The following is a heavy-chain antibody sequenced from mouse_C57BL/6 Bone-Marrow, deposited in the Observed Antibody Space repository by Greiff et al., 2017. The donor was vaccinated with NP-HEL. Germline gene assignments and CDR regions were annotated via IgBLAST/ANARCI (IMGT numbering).Heavy chain of an antibody. Sequence: VQLQQSGAELARPGASVKLSCKASGYTFTSYGISWVKQRTGQGLEWIGEIYPRSGNTYYNEKFKGKATLTADKSSSTAYMELRSLTSEDSAVYFCARRYGSIYWYFDVWGTGTTVTVSS. CDR2: IYPRSGNT. CDR3: ARRYGSIYWYFDV. J-gene: IGHJ1*03. D-gene: IGHD1-1*01. CDR1: GYTFTSYG. V-gene: IGHV1-81*01.